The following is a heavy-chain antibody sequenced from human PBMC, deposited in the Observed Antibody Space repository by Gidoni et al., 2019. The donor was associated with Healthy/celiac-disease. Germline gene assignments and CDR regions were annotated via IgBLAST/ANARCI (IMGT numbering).Heavy chain of an antibody. CDR2: IRSKAYGGTT. D-gene: IGHD3-3*01. J-gene: IGHJ6*02. CDR1: GFTFGDYA. V-gene: IGHV3-49*05. CDR3: ARNYDFWSGSKSDGMDV. Sequence: EVQLVESGGGLVKPGRSLRLSCTASGFTFGDYAMSWFRQAPGKGLEWVGFIRSKAYGGTTEYAASVKGRFTISRDDSKSIAYLQMNSLKTEDTAVYYSARNYDFWSGSKSDGMDVWGQGTTVTVSS.